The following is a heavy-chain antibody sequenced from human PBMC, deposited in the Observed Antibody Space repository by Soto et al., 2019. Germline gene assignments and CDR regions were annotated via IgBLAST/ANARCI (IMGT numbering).Heavy chain of an antibody. D-gene: IGHD5-12*01. J-gene: IGHJ4*02. Sequence: GGSLRLSCVASGFTFSNYAMSWVRQAPGKGLEWVANIKQDGSEKYYVDSVKGRFTISRDNAKNSLYLQMNSLRAEDTAVYYCAREQAGDIVATILDYWGQGTLVTVSS. V-gene: IGHV3-7*01. CDR3: AREQAGDIVATILDY. CDR2: IKQDGSEK. CDR1: GFTFSNYA.